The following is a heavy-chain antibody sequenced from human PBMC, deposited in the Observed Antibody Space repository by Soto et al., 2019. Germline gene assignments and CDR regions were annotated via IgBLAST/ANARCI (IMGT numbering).Heavy chain of an antibody. J-gene: IGHJ4*02. CDR2: INPSGGST. D-gene: IGHD4-17*01. V-gene: IGHV1-46*03. Sequence: ASVKVSCKASGYTFTSYYMDWVRQAPGQGLEWMGIINPSGGSTSYAQKFQGRVTMTRDTSTSTVYMELSSLRSEDTAVYYCARSYPDYPFDYWGQGTLVTVSS. CDR3: ARSYPDYPFDY. CDR1: GYTFTSYY.